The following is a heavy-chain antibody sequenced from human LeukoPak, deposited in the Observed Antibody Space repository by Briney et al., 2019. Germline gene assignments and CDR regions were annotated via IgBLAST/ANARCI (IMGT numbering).Heavy chain of an antibody. J-gene: IGHJ3*02. CDR2: IYYSGST. CDR1: GGSISSGGYS. V-gene: IGHV4-30-4*07. CDR3: ARDYYDSSGYPYENVFDI. Sequence: SETLSLTCVVSGGSISSGGYSWSWIRQPPGKGLEWIGYIYYSGSTYYNPSLKSRLTILVDTSKNQFSLNLRSVTAADTAVYFCARDYYDSSGYPYENVFDIWGQGTMVTVSS. D-gene: IGHD3-22*01.